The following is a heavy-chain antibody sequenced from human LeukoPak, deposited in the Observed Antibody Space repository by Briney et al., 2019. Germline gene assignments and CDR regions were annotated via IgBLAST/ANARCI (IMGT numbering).Heavy chain of an antibody. V-gene: IGHV3-30*19. CDR3: ARVRDSGRWGAFDI. J-gene: IGHJ3*02. CDR2: ISYDGSNK. Sequence: PGGSLRLSCAASGFTFSNYGMHWVRQAPGKGLEWVALISYDGSNKYYADSVKGRFTISRDNSKNTLYLQMNSLRPEDTAVYYCARVRDSGRWGAFDIWGQGTMVAVSS. CDR1: GFTFSNYG. D-gene: IGHD1-26*01.